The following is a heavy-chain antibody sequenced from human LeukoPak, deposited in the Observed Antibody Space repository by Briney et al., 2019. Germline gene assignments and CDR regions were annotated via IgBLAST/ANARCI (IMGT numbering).Heavy chain of an antibody. Sequence: GGSLRLSCAASGFTFTSYGMHWVRQAPGKGLERVALISDDGKKKVYADPVKGRFTISRDNSKKTLYLQMNSLRPEDTAVYYCAKILRESMDWLDLWGQGTRVTVSS. CDR1: GFTFTSYG. D-gene: IGHD6-6*01. CDR2: ISDDGKKK. J-gene: IGHJ5*02. CDR3: AKILRESMDWLDL. V-gene: IGHV3-30*18.